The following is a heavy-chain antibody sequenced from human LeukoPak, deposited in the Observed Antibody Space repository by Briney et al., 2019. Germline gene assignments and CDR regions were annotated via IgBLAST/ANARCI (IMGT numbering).Heavy chain of an antibody. CDR3: ARRSRGFWSGLYYFDY. J-gene: IGHJ4*02. D-gene: IGHD3-3*01. Sequence: GGSLRLSCAASGFTFSTYSMNWVRQAPGKGLEWVANIKQDGSEKYYVDSVKGRFTISRDNAKNSLYLQMNSLRAEDTAVYYCARRSRGFWSGLYYFDYWGQGTLVTVSS. CDR1: GFTFSTYS. V-gene: IGHV3-7*01. CDR2: IKQDGSEK.